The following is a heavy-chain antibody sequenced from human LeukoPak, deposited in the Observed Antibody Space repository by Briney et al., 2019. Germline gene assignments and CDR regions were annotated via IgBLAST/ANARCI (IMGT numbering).Heavy chain of an antibody. V-gene: IGHV3-23*01. J-gene: IGHJ4*02. CDR3: AKGSAVADLYFDY. Sequence: GGSLRLSCAASGFTFSTYAMSWVRQAPGKGLEWVSTITGSGDSTYYADSVKGRFTISRDNSKNSLYLQMNSLRAEDTAVYYCAKGSAVADLYFDYWGQGTLVTVSP. D-gene: IGHD6-19*01. CDR2: ITGSGDST. CDR1: GFTFSTYA.